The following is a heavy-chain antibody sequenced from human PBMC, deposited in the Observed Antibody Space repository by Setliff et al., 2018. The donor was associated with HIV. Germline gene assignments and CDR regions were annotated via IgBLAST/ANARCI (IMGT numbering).Heavy chain of an antibody. CDR2: MNPNTRVS. CDR1: GHTFTNVD. D-gene: IGHD3-10*01. J-gene: IGHJ6*04. V-gene: IGHV1-8*01. Sequence: ASVKVSCKASGHTFTNVDIHWLRRATGQGLEWMGWMNPNTRVSGYALKFQARVTMTRDTSISTAYMELSSLTSEDTAVYYCARGKGVGGVVITGGLDVWGKGTTVTVSS. CDR3: ARGKGVGGVVITGGLDV.